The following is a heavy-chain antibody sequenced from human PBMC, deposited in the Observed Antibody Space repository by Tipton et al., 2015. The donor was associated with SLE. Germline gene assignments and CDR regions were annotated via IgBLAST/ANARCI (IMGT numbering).Heavy chain of an antibody. J-gene: IGHJ4*02. CDR1: GFTFSSYG. Sequence: SLRLSCAASGFTFSSYGMHWVRQAPGKGLEWVAVISYDGSNKYYADSVKGRFTISRDNSKNTLYLQMNSLRAEDTAVYYCARADFIAVDTAMAPGYWGQGTLVTVSS. D-gene: IGHD5-18*01. CDR2: ISYDGSNK. V-gene: IGHV3-30*03. CDR3: ARADFIAVDTAMAPGY.